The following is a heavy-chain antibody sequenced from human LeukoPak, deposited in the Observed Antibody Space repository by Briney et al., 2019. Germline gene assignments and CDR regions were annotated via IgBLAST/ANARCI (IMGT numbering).Heavy chain of an antibody. CDR1: GFTFSSYW. Sequence: PGGSLRLSCAASGFTFSSYWMSWVRQAPGKGLEWVANIKQDGSEKYYVDSVKGRFTISRDNAKNSLYLQMNSLRAEDTAVYYCARDRHCGGDCYPDYWGQGTLVTVSS. CDR2: IKQDGSEK. J-gene: IGHJ4*02. D-gene: IGHD2-21*02. CDR3: ARDRHCGGDCYPDY. V-gene: IGHV3-7*01.